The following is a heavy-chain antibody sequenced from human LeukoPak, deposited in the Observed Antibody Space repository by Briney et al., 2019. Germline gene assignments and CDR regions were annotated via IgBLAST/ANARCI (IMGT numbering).Heavy chain of an antibody. V-gene: IGHV4-59*12. D-gene: IGHD6-13*01. CDR1: GGSISSYY. CDR2: IYYSGST. J-gene: IGHJ5*02. Sequence: PSETLSLTCTVSGGSISSYYWSWIRQPPGKGLEWIGYIYYSGSTNYNPSLKSRVTMSVDTSKNQFSLKLSSVTAADTAVYYCAREYSSSWRLSNWFDPWGQGTLVTVSS. CDR3: AREYSSSWRLSNWFDP.